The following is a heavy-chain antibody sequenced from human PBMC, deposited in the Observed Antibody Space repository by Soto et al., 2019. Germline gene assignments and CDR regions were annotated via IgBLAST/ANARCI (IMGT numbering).Heavy chain of an antibody. CDR3: ADLYGGNY. D-gene: IGHD4-17*01. CDR1: GFTFSRHA. J-gene: IGHJ4*02. V-gene: IGHV3-30-3*01. Sequence: QVPLVESGGGVVQPGRSLRLSCAASGFTFSRHAFHWVRQAPGKGLEWVAVISYDGSNKNYADSVKGRFTISRDNSKKTLYLQMNSLRPEDTAVYYCADLYGGNYWGQGTLVTVSS. CDR2: ISYDGSNK.